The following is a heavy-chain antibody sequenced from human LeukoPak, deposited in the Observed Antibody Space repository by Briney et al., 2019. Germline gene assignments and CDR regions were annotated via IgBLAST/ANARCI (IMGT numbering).Heavy chain of an antibody. CDR2: IKQDGSEK. J-gene: IGHJ6*02. D-gene: IGHD3-9*01. Sequence: GGSLRLSCAASGFTFSSYWMSWVRQAPGKGLEWVANIKQDGSEKYYVDSVKGRFTISRDNAKNSLYLQMNSLRAEDTAVYYCARDGYYDILTGYYKGYGMDVWGQGTTVTVSS. CDR3: ARDGYYDILTGYYKGYGMDV. CDR1: GFTFSSYW. V-gene: IGHV3-7*01.